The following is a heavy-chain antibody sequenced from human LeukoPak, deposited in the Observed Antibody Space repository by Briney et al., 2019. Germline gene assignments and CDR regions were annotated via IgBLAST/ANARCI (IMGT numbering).Heavy chain of an antibody. J-gene: IGHJ4*02. CDR2: INPSGGST. D-gene: IGHD3-10*01. CDR1: GYTFTSYY. CDR3: AREPNYCGSGSPNYYFDY. V-gene: IGHV1-46*01. Sequence: ASVKVSCKASGYTFTSYYMHWVRQAPGQGLEWMGIINPSGGSTSYAQKFQGRVTMTRDTSTSTVYMELSSLRSEDTAVYYCAREPNYCGSGSPNYYFDYWGQGTLVTVSS.